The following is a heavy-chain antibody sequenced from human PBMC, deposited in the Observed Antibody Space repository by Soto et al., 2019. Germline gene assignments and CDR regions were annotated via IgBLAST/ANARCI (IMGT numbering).Heavy chain of an antibody. V-gene: IGHV3-23*01. Sequence: EVQLLESGGALVRPGGSLRLSCAASGFSFNNYALSWVRQAPGKGLEWVSTFSAGGRAYYAASVQGRFTIARDSSQDTVHLQISDLRPEDTAVYXXXXXXXXXXYGDTLXDYWGQGTRVTXSS. D-gene: IGHD4-17*01. J-gene: IGHJ4*02. CDR3: XXXXXXXXYGDTLXDY. CDR1: GFSFNNYA. CDR2: FSAGGRA.